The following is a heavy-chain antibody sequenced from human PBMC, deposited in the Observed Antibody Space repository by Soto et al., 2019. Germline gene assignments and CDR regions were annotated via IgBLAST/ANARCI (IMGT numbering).Heavy chain of an antibody. CDR2: MSHSGGT. D-gene: IGHD1-1*01. J-gene: IGHJ3*02. Sequence: QVQLQQWGAGLLKPSETLSLTCAVYGGSVNSGNYYWSWIRQPPGKGLEWIGEMSHSGGTHFNPSRQSRVTISVDTCKNQFSLKMSSVTAADTALYYCARVERGTATTVVDAFDIWGPGTLVTVSS. V-gene: IGHV4-34*01. CDR1: GGSVNSGNYY. CDR3: ARVERGTATTVVDAFDI.